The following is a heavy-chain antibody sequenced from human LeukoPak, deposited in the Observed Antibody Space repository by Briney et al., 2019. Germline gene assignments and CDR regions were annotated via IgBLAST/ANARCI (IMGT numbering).Heavy chain of an antibody. CDR1: GFTFSSYA. Sequence: GGSLRLSCAASGFTFSSYAMYWVRQAPGKGLEWVANMRGGGSRLYYMDSVKGRFTISRDNAKNSLYLQMSDLRAEDTSVYYCARDYNYCSSGRCYDAFDIWGQGTMVTVSS. CDR2: MRGGGSRL. D-gene: IGHD2-2*01. CDR3: ARDYNYCSSGRCYDAFDI. V-gene: IGHV3-7*01. J-gene: IGHJ3*02.